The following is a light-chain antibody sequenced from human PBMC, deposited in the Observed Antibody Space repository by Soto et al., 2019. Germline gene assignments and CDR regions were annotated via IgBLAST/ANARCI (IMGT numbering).Light chain of an antibody. V-gene: IGKV1-9*01. CDR3: QTLNS. Sequence: DIQFTQSPSFLSASVGDRLTITCRASQGIISYLAWYQQKPGTAPKLLIYAASTLQSGVPSRFSGRGSGTEFTLTRSSLRAEDFATYYCQTLNSFGGGTKVEIK. CDR1: QGIISY. CDR2: AAS. J-gene: IGKJ4*01.